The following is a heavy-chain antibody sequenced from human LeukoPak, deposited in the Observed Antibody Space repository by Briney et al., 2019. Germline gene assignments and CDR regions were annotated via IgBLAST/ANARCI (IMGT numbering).Heavy chain of an antibody. J-gene: IGHJ6*02. CDR2: IYYSGST. Sequence: PSETLSLTCAVYGGSFSGYYWSWIRQHPGKGLEWIGYIYYSGSTYYNPSLKSRVTISVDTSKNQFSLKLSSVTAADTAVYYCARRGNWNYGMDVWGQGTTVTVSS. D-gene: IGHD1-20*01. CDR3: ARRGNWNYGMDV. CDR1: GGSFSGYY. V-gene: IGHV4-31*11.